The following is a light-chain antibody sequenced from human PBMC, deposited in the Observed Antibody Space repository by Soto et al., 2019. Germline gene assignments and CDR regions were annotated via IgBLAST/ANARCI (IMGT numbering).Light chain of an antibody. CDR1: SSNTGSNY. CDR3: AAWDDSLGGFV. CDR2: RNN. Sequence: QSVLTQPPSAPGAPGQRVTISCSGSSSNTGSNYVYWYQQLPGTAPKLLIYRNNQRPSGVPDRFSGSKSGTSASLAISGLRSEDEADYSCAAWDDSLGGFVFGTGTKVTVL. J-gene: IGLJ1*01. V-gene: IGLV1-47*01.